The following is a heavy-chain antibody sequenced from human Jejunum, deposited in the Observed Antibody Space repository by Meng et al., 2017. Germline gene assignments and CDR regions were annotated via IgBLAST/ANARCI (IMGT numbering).Heavy chain of an antibody. Sequence: QVQLTETGPGLVRPSETLSLTFTVSGGPVSSGFYYWSWIRQPPGKGLEWIGYISDSGTTNYNPSLKSRVTMSVDTSKNHFSLKLTSVTAADTAVYFCVRDSETYPTYFDYWGQGTLVTVSS. CDR2: ISDSGTT. D-gene: IGHD5-24*01. CDR3: VRDSETYPTYFDY. J-gene: IGHJ4*02. CDR1: GGPVSSGFYY. V-gene: IGHV4-61*03.